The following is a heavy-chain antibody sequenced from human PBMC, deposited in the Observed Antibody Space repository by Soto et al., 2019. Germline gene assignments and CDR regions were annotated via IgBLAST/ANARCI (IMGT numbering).Heavy chain of an antibody. D-gene: IGHD2-15*01. Sequence: PGESLKISCKGSGYSFTSYWIGWVRQMPGKGLEWMGIIYPGDSDTRYSPSFQGQVTISADKSISTAYLQWSSLKASDTAMYYCARHAAKYCSGGSCYSDYYYGMDACGQGTTVTVFS. CDR1: GYSFTSYW. CDR2: IYPGDSDT. CDR3: ARHAAKYCSGGSCYSDYYYGMDA. V-gene: IGHV5-51*01. J-gene: IGHJ6*02.